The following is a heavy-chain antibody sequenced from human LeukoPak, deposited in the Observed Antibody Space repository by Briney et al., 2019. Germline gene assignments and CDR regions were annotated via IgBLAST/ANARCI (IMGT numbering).Heavy chain of an antibody. CDR1: GYSISSGYY. D-gene: IGHD2-2*01. CDR2: IYHSGST. V-gene: IGHV4-38-2*02. CDR3: ARHRYCSSTSCYAWWFDP. Sequence: SETLSLTCTVSGYSISSGYYWGWIRQPPGKGLEWIGSIYHSGSTYYNPSLKSRVTISVDTSKNQFSLKLSSVTAADTAMYYCARHRYCSSTSCYAWWFDPWGQGTLVTVSS. J-gene: IGHJ5*02.